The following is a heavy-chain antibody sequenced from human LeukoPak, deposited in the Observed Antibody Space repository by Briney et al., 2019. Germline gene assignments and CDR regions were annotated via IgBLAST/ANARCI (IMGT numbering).Heavy chain of an antibody. CDR1: GFTFDDYA. CDR3: AKGASSGWMCNWFDP. CDR2: ISWNSGSI. J-gene: IGHJ5*02. Sequence: GRSLRLSCAASGFTFDDYAMHWVRQAPGKGLEWVSGISWNSGSIGYADSVKGRFTISRDNAKNSLYLQMNSLRAEDTALYYCAKGASSGWMCNWFDPWGQGTLVTVSS. V-gene: IGHV3-9*01. D-gene: IGHD6-19*01.